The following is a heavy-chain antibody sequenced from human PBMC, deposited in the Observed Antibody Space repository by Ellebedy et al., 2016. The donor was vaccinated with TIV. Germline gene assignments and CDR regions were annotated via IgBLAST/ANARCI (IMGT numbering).Heavy chain of an antibody. J-gene: IGHJ5*02. CDR1: GGSLSSSSSY. D-gene: IGHD3-10*01. CDR2: IYYSGRT. Sequence: SETLSLTCIVSGGSLSSSSSYWGWIRQPPGKGLEWIGSIYYSGRTYYNPSLESRVTMSVDTSKDQFSLKLTSVTAADTAVYHCVRWFGELLYVRWFDPWGRGTLVTVSS. V-gene: IGHV4-39*01. CDR3: VRWFGELLYVRWFDP.